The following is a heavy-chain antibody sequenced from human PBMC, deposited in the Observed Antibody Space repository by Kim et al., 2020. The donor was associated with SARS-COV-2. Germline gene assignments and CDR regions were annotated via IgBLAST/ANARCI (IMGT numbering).Heavy chain of an antibody. V-gene: IGHV3-30-3*01. D-gene: IGHD4-17*01. CDR2: ISYDGSNK. J-gene: IGHJ3*02. CDR3: ARASMTTVTTSAFDI. Sequence: GGSLRLSCAASGFTFSSYAMHWVHQAPGKGLEWVAVISYDGSNKYYADSVKGRFTISRDNSKNTLYLQMNSLRAEDTAVYYCARASMTTVTTSAFDIWGQGTMVTVSS. CDR1: GFTFSSYA.